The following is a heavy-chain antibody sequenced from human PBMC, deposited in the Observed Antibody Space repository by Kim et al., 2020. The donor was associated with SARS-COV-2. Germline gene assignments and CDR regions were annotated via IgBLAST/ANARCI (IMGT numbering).Heavy chain of an antibody. Sequence: ASVKVSCKASGYTFITYTIHWVRQAPGQGLEWMGWINGGNGKTRYEQNFQGRVTISRDTSATTAYMELRRLTSEETAVYFCARSRAVREFDYWGQGTLIT. D-gene: IGHD3-10*02. J-gene: IGHJ4*01. CDR1: GYTFITYT. V-gene: IGHV1-3*01. CDR3: ARSRAVREFDY. CDR2: INGGNGKT.